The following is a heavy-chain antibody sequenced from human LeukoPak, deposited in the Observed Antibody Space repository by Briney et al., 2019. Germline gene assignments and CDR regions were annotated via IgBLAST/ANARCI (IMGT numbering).Heavy chain of an antibody. J-gene: IGHJ4*02. V-gene: IGHV4-59*01. CDR2: IYYSGST. Sequence: PSETLSLTCTVSGGSISSYYWSWIRQPPGKGLEWIGYIYYSGSTNYNPSLKSRVTISVDTSKNQFSLKLSSVTAADTAVYYCARNVGYSGYEMWYYFDYWGQGTRAPVSS. CDR1: GGSISSYY. CDR3: ARNVGYSGYEMWYYFDY. D-gene: IGHD5-12*01.